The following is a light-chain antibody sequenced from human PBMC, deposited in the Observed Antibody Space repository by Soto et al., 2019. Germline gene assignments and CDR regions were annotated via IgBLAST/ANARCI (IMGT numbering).Light chain of an antibody. CDR3: QQRKYWPPLT. V-gene: IGKV3-11*01. CDR1: QSVEKY. Sequence: EVVLTQSPATLSLSPGERATLSCRASQSVEKYLVWYQQKPGQAPRVLIYDASNRATGITARFSGSGSGTDFTLTISSLEPEDFAVYYCQQRKYWPPLTFGGGTKVEIK. CDR2: DAS. J-gene: IGKJ4*01.